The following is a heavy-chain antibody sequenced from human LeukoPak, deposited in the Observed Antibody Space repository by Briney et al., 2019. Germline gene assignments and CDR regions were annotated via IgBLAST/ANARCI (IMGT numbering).Heavy chain of an antibody. CDR3: ARGNSRDGYNFGY. J-gene: IGHJ4*02. V-gene: IGHV4-59*01. Sequence: SETLSLTCTVSGGSISSYYWSWIRQPPRKGLEWIGYIYYSGSTNYNPSLKSRVTISVDTSKNQSSLKLSSMTAADTAVYYCARGNSRDGYNFGYWGQGTLVTVSS. CDR2: IYYSGST. CDR1: GGSISSYY. D-gene: IGHD5-24*01.